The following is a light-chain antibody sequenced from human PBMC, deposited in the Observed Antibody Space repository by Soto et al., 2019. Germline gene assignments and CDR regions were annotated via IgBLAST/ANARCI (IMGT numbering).Light chain of an antibody. CDR2: GAS. Sequence: DTVLTQSPGTLSLSPGERATLSCRASQSVSSNYLAWYQRKPGQAPRLLIYGASNRATGIPDRFSGSGSGTDFTLTISRLEPEDFAVYYCQQHDNSPLTFGGGTKVEIK. J-gene: IGKJ4*01. CDR3: QQHDNSPLT. CDR1: QSVSSNY. V-gene: IGKV3-20*01.